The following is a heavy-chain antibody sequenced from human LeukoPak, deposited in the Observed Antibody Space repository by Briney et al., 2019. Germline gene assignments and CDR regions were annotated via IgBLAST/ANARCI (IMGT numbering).Heavy chain of an antibody. CDR2: INPNSGGT. D-gene: IGHD6-13*01. V-gene: IGHV1-2*02. CDR3: ARDLAAAGTSLGY. CDR1: GYTFTRYY. Sequence: ASVKVSCKASGYTFTRYYMHWVRQAPGQGLEWMGWINPNSGGTNYAQKFQGRVTMTRDTSISTAYMELSRLRSDDTAVYYCARDLAAAGTSLGYWGQGTLVTVSS. J-gene: IGHJ4*02.